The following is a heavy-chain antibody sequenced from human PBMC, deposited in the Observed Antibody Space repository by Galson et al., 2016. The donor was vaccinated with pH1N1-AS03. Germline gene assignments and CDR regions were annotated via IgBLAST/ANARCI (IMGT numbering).Heavy chain of an antibody. Sequence: SETLSLTCNVSGGSFSTYSWSWIRQPAGKGLERFGRIYASGSSNYNPSLKSRVTMSLDKSKNQFSLKLSSVTAADTAVYYCARGYCSTMSCQWGFDFWGQGTLVTVSS. D-gene: IGHD2-2*01. CDR3: ARGYCSTMSCQWGFDF. CDR2: IYASGSS. V-gene: IGHV4-4*07. J-gene: IGHJ4*02. CDR1: GGSFSTYS.